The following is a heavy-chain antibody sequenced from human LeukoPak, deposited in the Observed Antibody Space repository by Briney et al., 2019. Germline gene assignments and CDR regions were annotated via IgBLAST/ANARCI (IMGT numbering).Heavy chain of an antibody. CDR3: AKDLESSSSGWYEEFDP. D-gene: IGHD6-19*01. CDR1: GFTFSSYA. V-gene: IGHV3-23*01. Sequence: PGGSLRLSCAASGFTFSSYAMSWVRQAPGKGLEWVSAISGSGGSTYYADSVKGRFTTSRDNSKNTLYLQMNSLRAEDTAVYYCAKDLESSSSGWYEEFDPWGQGTLVTVSS. J-gene: IGHJ5*02. CDR2: ISGSGGST.